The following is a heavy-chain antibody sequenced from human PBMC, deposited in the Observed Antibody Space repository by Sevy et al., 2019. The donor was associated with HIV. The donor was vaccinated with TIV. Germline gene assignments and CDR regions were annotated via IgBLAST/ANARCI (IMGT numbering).Heavy chain of an antibody. CDR1: GFSFRNYA. D-gene: IGHD5-12*01. Sequence: GGSLRLSCAASGFSFRNYAMHWVRQAPGKGLEWVTVISYDASKKYYADSVRGRFTISGDNSKSTLYLQMNSLRIEDTAMYFCARNGDSDYAEDFDYWGQGTLVTVSS. J-gene: IGHJ4*02. CDR3: ARNGDSDYAEDFDY. V-gene: IGHV3-30-3*01. CDR2: ISYDASKK.